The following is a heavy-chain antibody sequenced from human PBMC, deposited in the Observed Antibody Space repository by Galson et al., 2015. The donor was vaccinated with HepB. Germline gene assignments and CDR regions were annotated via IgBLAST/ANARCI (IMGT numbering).Heavy chain of an antibody. V-gene: IGHV3-23*01. CDR1: GFTFSSYA. CDR2: ISGTGGST. CDR3: ARDRRPDY. J-gene: IGHJ4*02. Sequence: SLRLSCAASGFTFSSYAMSWVRQAPGKGLEWVSAISGTGGSTYYADSVKDRFTISRDNSKNSLYLQMNSLRAEDTAVYYCARDRRPDYWGQGTLVTVSS. D-gene: IGHD6-6*01.